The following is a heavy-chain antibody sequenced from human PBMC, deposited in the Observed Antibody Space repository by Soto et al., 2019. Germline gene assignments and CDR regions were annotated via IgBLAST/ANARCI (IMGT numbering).Heavy chain of an antibody. Sequence: SQTLSLTCAISGDSVSSNSAAWNWIRQSPSRGLEWLGRTYYRSKWYNDYAVSVKSRITINPDTSKNQLSLKLNSVTPEDTAVYYCARVARYYDFCSGYYTDPDCYYYYGMDV. V-gene: IGHV6-1*01. CDR1: GDSVSSNSAA. J-gene: IGHJ6*01. CDR3: ARVARYYDFCSGYYTDPDCYYYYGMDV. CDR2: TYYRSKWYN. D-gene: IGHD3-3*01.